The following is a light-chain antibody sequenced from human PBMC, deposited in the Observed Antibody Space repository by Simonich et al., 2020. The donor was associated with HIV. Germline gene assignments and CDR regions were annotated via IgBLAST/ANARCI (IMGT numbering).Light chain of an antibody. J-gene: IGLJ2*01. CDR2: EVT. CDR3: SSYAGSNNWV. V-gene: IGLV2-8*01. CDR1: SGAVGGYNF. Sequence: QLALPHPPSPSGPPGKPVPIPGTGTSGAVGGYNFVSWSQQHPGKAPKLMIYEVTKRPSGVPDRFSGSKSDNTASLTVSGLQAEDEADYYCSSYAGSNNWVFGGGTKLTVL.